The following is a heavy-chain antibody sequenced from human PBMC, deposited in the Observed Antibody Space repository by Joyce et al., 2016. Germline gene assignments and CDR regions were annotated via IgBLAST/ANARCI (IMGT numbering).Heavy chain of an antibody. CDR1: GGSISSTSYF. J-gene: IGHJ3*02. D-gene: IGHD3-22*01. CDR2: IYYSGTT. CDR3: ARVRMVVVTQSHAFDI. V-gene: IGHV4-39*07. Sequence: QLQLRESGPGLVKPSETLSLTCTVSGGSISSTSYFWAWIRQPPGKGLEVIGNIYYSGTTYYNPSLRSRITISVDTSKAHFSLRLSSVTAADTSIYYCARVRMVVVTQSHAFDIWGQGTMVAVSS.